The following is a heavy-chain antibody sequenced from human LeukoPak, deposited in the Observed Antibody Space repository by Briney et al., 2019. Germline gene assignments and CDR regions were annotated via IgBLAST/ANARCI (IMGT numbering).Heavy chain of an antibody. V-gene: IGHV4-30-4*01. Sequence: SQTLSLTCTVSGGSISSGDYYWSWIRQPPGKGLEWIGYIYYSVTTNYNPSLKSRVTMSLDTSKDQFSLKLTSVTAADTAIYFCARWGTYWGQGILVTVSS. D-gene: IGHD7-27*01. CDR3: ARWGTY. CDR1: GGSISSGDYY. J-gene: IGHJ4*02. CDR2: IYYSVTT.